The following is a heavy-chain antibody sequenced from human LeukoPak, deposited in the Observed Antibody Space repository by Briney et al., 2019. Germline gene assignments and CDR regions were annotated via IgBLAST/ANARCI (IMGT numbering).Heavy chain of an antibody. D-gene: IGHD3-22*01. CDR1: GGTFSSYA. V-gene: IGHV1-69*05. Sequence: ASVKVSCKASGGTFSSYAISWVRQAPGQGLEWMGGIIPTFGTANYAQKFQGRVTITTDESTSTAYMELSSLRSEDTAVYYCATAGGSSGYHNFDYWGQGTLVTVSS. CDR3: ATAGGSSGYHNFDY. J-gene: IGHJ4*02. CDR2: IIPTFGTA.